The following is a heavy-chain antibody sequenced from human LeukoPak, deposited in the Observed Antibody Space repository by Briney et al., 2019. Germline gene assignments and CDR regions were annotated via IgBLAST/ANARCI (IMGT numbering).Heavy chain of an antibody. J-gene: IGHJ6*02. CDR1: GYSFTSYW. D-gene: IGHD6-13*01. V-gene: IGHV5-51*01. Sequence: GESLKISCKGSGYSFTSYWIGWVRQMPGKGLEWMGIIYPGDSDTRYSPSFQGQVTISADKSISTAYLQWSSLKASDTAMYYCARTIHTAAGYYYYYGMDAWGQGTTVTVSS. CDR2: IYPGDSDT. CDR3: ARTIHTAAGYYYYYGMDA.